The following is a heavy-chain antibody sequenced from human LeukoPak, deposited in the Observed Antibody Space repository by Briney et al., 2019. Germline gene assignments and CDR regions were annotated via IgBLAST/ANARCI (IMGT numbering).Heavy chain of an antibody. CDR3: AKYYYDSSTFSFDY. CDR2: ISTSGGST. Sequence: GGSLRLSCAASGFTFTNYAMSWVRQAPGKGLEWVSSISTSGGSTYYADSVKGRFTISRDNSENTLYLQMSSLRAEDPAVYYCAKYYYDSSTFSFDYWGQGTLVTVSS. J-gene: IGHJ4*02. D-gene: IGHD3-22*01. CDR1: GFTFTNYA. V-gene: IGHV3-23*01.